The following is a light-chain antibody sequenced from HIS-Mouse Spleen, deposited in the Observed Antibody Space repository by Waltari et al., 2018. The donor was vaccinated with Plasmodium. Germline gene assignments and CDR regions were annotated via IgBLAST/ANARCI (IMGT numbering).Light chain of an antibody. CDR3: QQYNNWPAWT. J-gene: IGKJ1*01. Sequence: EIVMTQSPATLSVSPGERATLSCRASPSACSNLAWYQQKPGQAPRLLIYGASTSATGIPARFSGSGSGTEFTLTISSLQSEDFAVYYCQQYNNWPAWTFGQGTKVEIK. CDR1: PSACSN. V-gene: IGKV3-15*01. CDR2: GAS.